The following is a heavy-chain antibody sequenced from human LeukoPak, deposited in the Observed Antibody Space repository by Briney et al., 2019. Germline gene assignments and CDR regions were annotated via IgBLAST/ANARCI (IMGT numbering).Heavy chain of an antibody. V-gene: IGHV3-74*01. D-gene: IGHD3/OR15-3a*01. CDR3: ARKDWGYYYYYGMDV. J-gene: IGHJ6*02. Sequence: GGSLRLSCAASGFTFSSYWMHWVRQAPGKGLVWVSRINSDGSSTSYADSVKGRFTISRDNAKNTLYLQMNSLRAEDAAVYYCARKDWGYYYYYGMDVWGQGTTVTVSS. CDR1: GFTFSSYW. CDR2: INSDGSST.